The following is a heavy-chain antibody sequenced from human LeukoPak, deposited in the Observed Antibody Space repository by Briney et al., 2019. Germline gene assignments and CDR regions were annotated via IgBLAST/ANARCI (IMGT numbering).Heavy chain of an antibody. CDR3: AKAPSRAGNGWYQIDY. CDR2: ISSSGSTI. J-gene: IGHJ4*02. V-gene: IGHV3-11*01. CDR1: GFTFSDYY. D-gene: IGHD6-19*01. Sequence: PGGSPRLSCAASGFTFSDYYMSWIRQAPGKGLEWVSYISSSGSTIYYADSVKGRFTISRDNSKNTLYLQVSSLRAEDTAVYYCAKAPSRAGNGWYQIDYWGQGTLVTVSS.